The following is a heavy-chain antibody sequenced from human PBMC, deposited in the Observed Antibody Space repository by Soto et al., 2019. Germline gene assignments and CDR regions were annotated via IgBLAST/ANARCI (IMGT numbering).Heavy chain of an antibody. CDR1: GYTFTSYD. CDR2: MNPNSGNT. V-gene: IGHV1-8*01. CDR3: ARGIAARRSFDP. J-gene: IGHJ5*02. D-gene: IGHD6-6*01. Sequence: ASVKVSCKASGYTFTSYDINWVRQATGQGLEWMGWMNPNSGNTGYAQKFQGRVTMTRNTSISTAYMELSSLRSEDTAVYYCARGIAARRSFDPWGQGTLVTVSS.